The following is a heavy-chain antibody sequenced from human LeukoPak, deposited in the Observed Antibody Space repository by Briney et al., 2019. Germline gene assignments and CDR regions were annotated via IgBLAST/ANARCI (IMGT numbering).Heavy chain of an antibody. D-gene: IGHD3-10*01. V-gene: IGHV1-18*01. CDR1: GYTFTSYG. CDR3: ARSRIKDGSGSYTWFDP. CDR2: ISAYNGNT. Sequence: GASVKVSCKASGYTFTSYGISWVRQAPGQGLEWMGWISAYNGNTNYAQKLQGRVTMTTDTSTSTAYMELRSLRSDDTAVYYCARSRIKDGSGSYTWFDPWGQGTLVTVSS. J-gene: IGHJ5*02.